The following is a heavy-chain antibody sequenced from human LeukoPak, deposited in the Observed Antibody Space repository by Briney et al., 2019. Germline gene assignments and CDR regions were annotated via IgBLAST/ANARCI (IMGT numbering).Heavy chain of an antibody. J-gene: IGHJ6*04. CDR1: GFTFSSDA. D-gene: IGHD4/OR15-4a*01. Sequence: GTLRLTCAASGFTFSSDAMSWVRQAPGKGLEWVSAISGSGGSTYYADSVKSRFTISRDNSKNKLYLQMNSLRAEDTAVYYCGKDGAAGAWVYYYYGMDVWGKGTTVTISS. V-gene: IGHV3-23*01. CDR2: ISGSGGST. CDR3: GKDGAAGAWVYYYYGMDV.